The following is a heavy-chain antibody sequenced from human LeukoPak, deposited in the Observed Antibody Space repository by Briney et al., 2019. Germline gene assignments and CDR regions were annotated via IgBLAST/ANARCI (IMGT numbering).Heavy chain of an antibody. V-gene: IGHV4-59*01. D-gene: IGHD3-3*01. CDR2: IYYSGST. CDR3: ARSTIFGVEDY. Sequence: SETLSLTCTVSGGSISSYYWSWIRQPPGKGLEWIGYIYYSGSTNYNPSLKSRVTISVDTSKNQFSLKLSSVTAADTAVYYCARSTIFGVEDYWGQGTLVTVSS. J-gene: IGHJ4*02. CDR1: GGSISSYY.